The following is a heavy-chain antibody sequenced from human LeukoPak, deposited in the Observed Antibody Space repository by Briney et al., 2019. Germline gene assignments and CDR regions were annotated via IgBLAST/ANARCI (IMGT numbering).Heavy chain of an antibody. V-gene: IGHV1-69*05. D-gene: IGHD6-19*01. J-gene: IGHJ4*02. CDR3: ARRSSGWSFDY. CDR2: IIPIFGTA. CDR1: GGTFSSYA. Sequence: SVKVSCKASGGTFSSYAISWVRQAPGQGLEWMGGIIPIFGTANYAQKFQGRVTITRDTSASTAYMEPSSLRSEDTAVYYCARRSSGWSFDYWGQGTLVTVSS.